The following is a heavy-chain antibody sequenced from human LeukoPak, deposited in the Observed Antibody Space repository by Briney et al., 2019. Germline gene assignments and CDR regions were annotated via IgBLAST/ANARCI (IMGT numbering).Heavy chain of an antibody. CDR2: FDTEDGET. J-gene: IGHJ1*01. D-gene: IGHD2-21*02. CDR1: GYTLTELS. CDR3: ATSPRLLPTEYFQH. V-gene: IGHV1-24*01. Sequence: ASVKVSCKVSGYTLTELSMHWVRQAPGKGLEWMGGFDTEDGETIYSQKFQGRVTMTEDTSTDTAYMELSSLRSEDTAVYYCATSPRLLPTEYFQHWGQGTLVTVSS.